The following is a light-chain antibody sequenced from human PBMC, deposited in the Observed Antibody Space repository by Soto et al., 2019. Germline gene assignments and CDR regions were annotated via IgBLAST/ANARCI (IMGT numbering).Light chain of an antibody. CDR3: QQCNSYPWT. V-gene: IGKV1-5*03. CDR2: KAS. Sequence: DIQMTQSPSTLSASAGDRVTITCRASQSISSWLAWYQQKPGKAPKLLIYKASSLQSGVPSRFSGSGSGTEFTLTISSLQPDDFAVYYCQQCNSYPWTFGQGTKVEIK. J-gene: IGKJ1*01. CDR1: QSISSW.